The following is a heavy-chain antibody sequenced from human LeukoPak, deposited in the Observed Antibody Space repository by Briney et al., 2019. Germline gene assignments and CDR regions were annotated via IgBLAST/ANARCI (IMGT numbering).Heavy chain of an antibody. CDR1: GYTFANYA. Sequence: GASVKVSCKASGYTFANYAMHWVRQAPGQSLEWMGWINSANGNTKYSQKFQGRVTITRDTSASTAYMDLSSLRSEDTAVYNCARDGRFIVADYYYGMDVWGQGTTVTVSS. D-gene: IGHD1-26*01. J-gene: IGHJ6*02. CDR3: ARDGRFIVADYYYGMDV. V-gene: IGHV1-3*04. CDR2: INSANGNT.